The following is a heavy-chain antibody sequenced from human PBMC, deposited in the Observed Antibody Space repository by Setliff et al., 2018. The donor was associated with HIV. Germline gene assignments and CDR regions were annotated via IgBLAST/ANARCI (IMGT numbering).Heavy chain of an antibody. CDR1: GYIFSSYG. V-gene: IGHV1-18*01. D-gene: IGHD1-26*01. CDR3: ARDYGGSLSAFDY. Sequence: ASVKDSCKASGYIFSSYGISWVRQAPGQGLEWMGWITVYNDNKNYAQKLQGRVTMTTDTSSSTAYMELRSLRSDDTAVYYCARDYGGSLSAFDYWGQGTLVTV. J-gene: IGHJ4*02. CDR2: ITVYNDNK.